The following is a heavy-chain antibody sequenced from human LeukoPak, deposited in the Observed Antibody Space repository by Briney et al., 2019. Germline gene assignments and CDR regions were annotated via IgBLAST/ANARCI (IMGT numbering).Heavy chain of an antibody. Sequence: SETLSLTCSLSGGSISSYYWSWIRQSPGKGLEWIAYISHSESTNSNPSLKSRVTMSVDSSKNQFSLKLSSVTAADTAVYYCARVRSGGTPYDAFDIWGQGTMVTVSS. CDR3: ARVRSGGTPYDAFDI. V-gene: IGHV4-59*01. CDR2: ISHSEST. D-gene: IGHD1-1*01. CDR1: GGSISSYY. J-gene: IGHJ3*02.